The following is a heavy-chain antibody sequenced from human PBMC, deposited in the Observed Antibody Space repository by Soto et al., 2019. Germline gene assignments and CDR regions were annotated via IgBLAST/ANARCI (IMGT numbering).Heavy chain of an antibody. CDR1: GFTFSDFY. V-gene: IGHV3-11*01. J-gene: IGHJ4*02. CDR3: AKPISPFSSSYIDY. Sequence: GGSLRLSCATSGFTFSDFYMSWVRQAPGKGPEWVSYISDDGYTIYYADSVKGRFAISRDNAKNSLDLQMTNLRAKDTAVYYCAKPISPFSSSYIDYWDQGTLVTVSS. CDR2: ISDDGYTI. D-gene: IGHD3-22*01.